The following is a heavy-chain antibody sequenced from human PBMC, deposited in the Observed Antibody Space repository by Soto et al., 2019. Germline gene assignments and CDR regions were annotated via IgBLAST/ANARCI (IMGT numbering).Heavy chain of an antibody. Sequence: EVQVLESGGGVVQPGGSLRLSCAASGFTFTTYCMAWVRQAPGKGLEWVTAISGSGGMTDYADSVKGRFTISRDNSTNTRYLQMNSLRAEDTAVYYCAKDGRDYGGSGHGYFDLWGRGTLVTVSA. J-gene: IGHJ2*01. CDR3: AKDGRDYGGSGHGYFDL. CDR2: ISGSGGMT. V-gene: IGHV3-23*01. D-gene: IGHD4-17*01. CDR1: GFTFTTYC.